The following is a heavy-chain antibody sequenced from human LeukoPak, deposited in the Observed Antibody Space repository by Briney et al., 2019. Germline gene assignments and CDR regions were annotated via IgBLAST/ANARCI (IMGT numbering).Heavy chain of an antibody. Sequence: GGSLRLSCAASGFTFSSFWMHWVRQAPGNGLVWVSQINSDGSSTSYADSVKGRFTISRDNAKNTLFLQMNILRAEDTAVYYCGRRAWERRDAFDIWGQGTMVTVAS. J-gene: IGHJ3*02. V-gene: IGHV3-74*01. CDR3: GRRAWERRDAFDI. D-gene: IGHD1-26*01. CDR2: INSDGSST. CDR1: GFTFSSFW.